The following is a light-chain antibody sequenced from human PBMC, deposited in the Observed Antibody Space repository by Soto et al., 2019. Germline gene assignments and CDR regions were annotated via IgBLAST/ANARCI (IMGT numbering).Light chain of an antibody. V-gene: IGLV2-11*01. CDR1: SRDVDAYDF. J-gene: IGLJ6*01. Sequence: QSVLTQPRSVSGSPGQSVAISCTGTSRDVDAYDFVSWYQHHPGKAPKLIISEVSKRPSGVSHRFSGSKSGNTASLTISGLQAEDEPDYFCCSFQGSFYVLGNGTKLTV. CDR3: CSFQGSFYV. CDR2: EVS.